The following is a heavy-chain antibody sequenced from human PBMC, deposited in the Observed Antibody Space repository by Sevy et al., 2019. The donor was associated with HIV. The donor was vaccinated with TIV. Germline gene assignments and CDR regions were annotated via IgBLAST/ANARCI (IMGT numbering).Heavy chain of an antibody. V-gene: IGHV4-59*12. J-gene: IGHJ5*02. CDR3: AKEYSSGYS. D-gene: IGHD3-22*01. CDR1: GDSISGYY. Sequence: SETLSLTCSVSGDSISGYYWSWIRQPPGKGLEWIGYIYYSRSTNYNPPLKSRVTISKDTSNNQFSLKLGSVTAADTAVYYCAKEYSSGYSWGQGTLVTVSS. CDR2: IYYSRST.